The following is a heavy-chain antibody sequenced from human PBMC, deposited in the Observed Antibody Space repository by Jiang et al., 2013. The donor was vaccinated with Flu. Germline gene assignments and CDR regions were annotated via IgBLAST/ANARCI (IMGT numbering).Heavy chain of an antibody. V-gene: IGHV1-46*01. J-gene: IGHJ5*02. CDR1: IYLHPST. CDR3: ARDLAPT. CDR2: INPSDGSA. Sequence: SGAEVRNLGLSEGFLQGIWIYLHPSTIFTGVRQAPGQGPEWMGKINPSDGSANYAQRFLGRVTMTRDTSTSTVFLELSSLTSDDTAVFYCARDLAPTWGQGTLVSVSS.